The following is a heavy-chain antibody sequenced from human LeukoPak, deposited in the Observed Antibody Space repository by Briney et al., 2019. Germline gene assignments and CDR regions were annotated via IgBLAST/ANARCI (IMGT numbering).Heavy chain of an antibody. CDR3: AKVRVPAAIFDY. CDR1: GGTFSSYA. CDR2: ISGSGGST. Sequence: ASVKVSCKASGGTFSSYAMSWVRQAPGKGLEWVSAISGSGGSTYYADSVKGRFTISRDNSKNTLYLQMNSLRAEDTAVYYCAKVRVPAAIFDYWGQGTLVTVSS. V-gene: IGHV3-23*01. D-gene: IGHD2-2*01. J-gene: IGHJ4*02.